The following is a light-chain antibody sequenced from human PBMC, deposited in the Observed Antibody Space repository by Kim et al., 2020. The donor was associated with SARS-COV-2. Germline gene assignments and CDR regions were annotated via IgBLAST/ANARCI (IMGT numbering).Light chain of an antibody. V-gene: IGLV3-19*01. Sequence: SSELTQDPAVSVALGQTVRITCQGDSLRSYYASWYQQKPGQAPVLVIYGKNNRPSGIPDRFSGSSSGNTASLTITGDQAEDEADYYCNSRDSSGNHKVVFGGGTQLTVL. J-gene: IGLJ2*01. CDR3: NSRDSSGNHKVV. CDR2: GKN. CDR1: SLRSYY.